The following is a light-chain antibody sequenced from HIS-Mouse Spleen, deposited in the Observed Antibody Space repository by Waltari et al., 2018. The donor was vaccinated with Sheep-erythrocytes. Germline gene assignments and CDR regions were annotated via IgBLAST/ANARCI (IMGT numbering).Light chain of an antibody. V-gene: IGLV2-11*01. CDR1: SSDVGGYNY. CDR2: DVS. CDR3: CSYAGSYNHV. J-gene: IGLJ1*01. Sequence: QSALTQPRSVSGSPGQSVPISCPGTSSDVGGYNYVSWYQQHPGKAPKLMIYDVSKRPSGVPDRFSGSKSGNTASLTISGLQAEDEADYYCCSYAGSYNHVFGTGTKVTVL.